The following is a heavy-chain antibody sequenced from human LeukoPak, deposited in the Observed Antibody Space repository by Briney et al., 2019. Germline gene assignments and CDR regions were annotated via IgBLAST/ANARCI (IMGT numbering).Heavy chain of an antibody. CDR2: ISMNVQTT. J-gene: IGHJ4*02. CDR1: GFTLTSHV. D-gene: IGHD1-1*01. V-gene: IGHV3-64D*06. CDR3: VREGLERRTNFDY. Sequence: GGSLRLSCSASGFTLTSHVMHWVRQAPGKGLQYVSGISMNVQTTYYAGSVKGRFTTSRDSSKNTVYLQMNSLTAEDTAVYYCVREGLERRTNFDYWGQGTLVSVSS.